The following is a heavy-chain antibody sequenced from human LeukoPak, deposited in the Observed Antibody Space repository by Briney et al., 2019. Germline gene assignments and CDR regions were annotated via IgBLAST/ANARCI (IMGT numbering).Heavy chain of an antibody. CDR3: ATAVGATTYDY. Sequence: KPSETLSLTCTASGGSIRSRNNYWGWIRQAPGKGLEWIGSLDNSGSTYYNSSLKSRVTISVDTSKNHFSLRLTSVTAADTAVYYCATAVGATTYDYWGQGTLVTVSS. D-gene: IGHD1-26*01. J-gene: IGHJ4*02. CDR1: GGSIRSRNNY. V-gene: IGHV4-39*02. CDR2: LDNSGST.